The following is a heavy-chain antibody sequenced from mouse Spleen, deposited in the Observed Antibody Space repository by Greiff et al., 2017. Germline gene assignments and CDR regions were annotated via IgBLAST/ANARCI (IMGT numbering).Heavy chain of an antibody. CDR1: GISITTGNYR. Sequence: EVKLVESGPGLVKPSQTVFLTCTVTGISITTGNYRWSWIRQFPGNKLEWIGYIYYSGTITYNPSLTSRTTITRDTPKNQFFLEMNSLTAEDTATYYCAREGHYYGSSYRYFDVWGAGTTVTVSS. D-gene: IGHD1-1*01. CDR2: IYYSGTI. V-gene: IGHV3-5*01. CDR3: AREGHYYGSSYRYFDV. J-gene: IGHJ1*01.